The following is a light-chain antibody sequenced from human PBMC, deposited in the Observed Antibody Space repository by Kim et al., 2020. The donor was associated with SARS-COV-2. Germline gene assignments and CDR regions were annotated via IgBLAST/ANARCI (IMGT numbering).Light chain of an antibody. V-gene: IGLV3-1*01. CDR1: QLGSKY. CDR2: QDS. CDR3: QAWDRGVV. J-gene: IGLJ2*01. Sequence: SYELTQPPSVSVSPGQTASITCFGDQLGSKYVCWYQQRPGQSPVLVIYQDSKRPSGIPERFSGSNSGDTATLTISGTQPMDEGDYYCQAWDRGVVFGGGTQLTVL.